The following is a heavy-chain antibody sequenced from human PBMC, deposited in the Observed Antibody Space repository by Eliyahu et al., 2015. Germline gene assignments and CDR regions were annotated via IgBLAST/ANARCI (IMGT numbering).Heavy chain of an antibody. J-gene: IGHJ4*02. CDR3: ARALGFIVGAPPPPGFDY. CDR2: INHSGST. Sequence: QVQLQQWGAGLLKPSETLSLTCAVXGGSXSGYXWSWIRQPPGKGLEWIGEINHSGSTNYNPSLKSRVTISVDTSKNQFSLKLSSVTAADTAVYYCARALGFIVGAPPPPGFDYWGQGTLVTVSS. V-gene: IGHV4-34*01. D-gene: IGHD1-26*01. CDR1: GGSXSGYX.